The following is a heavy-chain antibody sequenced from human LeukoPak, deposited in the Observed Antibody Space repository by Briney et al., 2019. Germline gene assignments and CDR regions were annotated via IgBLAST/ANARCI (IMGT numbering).Heavy chain of an antibody. CDR2: IYYSGST. CDR1: GGSISSSSYY. Sequence: SETLSLTCTVSGGSISSSSYYWGWIRQPPGKGLEWIGSIYYSGSTYYNPSLKSRVTISVDTSKNQFSLKLSSVTAADTAVYYCARSLYYYGSGSYSLAFDPWGQGTLVTVSS. CDR3: ARSLYYYGSGSYSLAFDP. V-gene: IGHV4-39*01. J-gene: IGHJ5*02. D-gene: IGHD3-10*01.